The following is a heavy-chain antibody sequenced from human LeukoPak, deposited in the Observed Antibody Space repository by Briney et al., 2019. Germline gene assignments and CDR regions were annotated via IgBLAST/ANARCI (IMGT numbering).Heavy chain of an antibody. Sequence: GGTLRLFCAASGFTFSRYDMHWVRQAPGKWLDWVASIRYDGINKYNADSVKGGFAISRDNSKNTPYLQMNSLSAEDTAVYYCANGSPYYYFLGSSPPLYMDDWGQGTTVTVSS. J-gene: IGHJ6*03. V-gene: IGHV3-30*02. CDR1: GFTFSRYD. CDR3: ANGSPYYYFLGSSPPLYMDD. CDR2: IRYDGINK. D-gene: IGHD3-3*01.